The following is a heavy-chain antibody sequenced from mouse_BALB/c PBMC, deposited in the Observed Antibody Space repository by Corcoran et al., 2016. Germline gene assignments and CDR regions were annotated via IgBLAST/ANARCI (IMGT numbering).Heavy chain of an antibody. CDR2: ISYDGSN. J-gene: IGHJ4*01. Sequence: DVLLQESGPGLVKPSQSLSLTCSVTGYSITSGYYWNWIRQFPGNKLEWMGYISYDGSNNYNPSLKNRIYITRDTFKNQFFLKLNSLTTEDTATYYCARNYYGRDYAMDYWGQGTSVTVSS. V-gene: IGHV3-6*02. CDR1: GYSITSGYY. D-gene: IGHD1-1*01. CDR3: ARNYYGRDYAMDY.